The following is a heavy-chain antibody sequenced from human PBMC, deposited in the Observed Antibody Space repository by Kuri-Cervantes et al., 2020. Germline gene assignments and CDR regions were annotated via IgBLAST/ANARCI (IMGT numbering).Heavy chain of an antibody. CDR3: ARCLRARDGYNYNWYFDL. D-gene: IGHD5-24*01. J-gene: IGHJ2*01. CDR1: GYTFTGYY. CDR2: INPNSGGT. V-gene: IGHV1-2*02. Sequence: ASVKVSCKASGYTFTGYYMHWVRQAPGQGLEWMGWINPNSGGTNYAQKFQGRVTITADESTSTAYMELSSLRSEDTAVYYCARCLRARDGYNYNWYFDLWGRGTLVTVSS.